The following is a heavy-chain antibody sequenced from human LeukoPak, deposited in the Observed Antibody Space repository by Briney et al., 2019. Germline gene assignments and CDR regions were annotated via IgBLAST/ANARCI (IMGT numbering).Heavy chain of an antibody. CDR1: GVSISSGSNY. CDR2: IYSRGNS. Sequence: SGTLSLTCSVSGVSISSGSNYWGWIRQPPGKTLEWIGSIYSRGNSYYNPSLKSRVTISVDTSKNQFSLKLSSVTAADTAVYYCARKKYSSSSGMDYYYYMDVWGKGTTVTVSS. D-gene: IGHD6-6*01. V-gene: IGHV4-39*07. CDR3: ARKKYSSSSGMDYYYYMDV. J-gene: IGHJ6*03.